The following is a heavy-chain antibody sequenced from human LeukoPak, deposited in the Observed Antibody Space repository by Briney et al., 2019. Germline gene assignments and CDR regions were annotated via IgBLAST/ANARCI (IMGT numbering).Heavy chain of an antibody. CDR3: ARDSYSYGPFDY. CDR1: RFTASSNY. D-gene: IGHD5-18*01. V-gene: IGHV3-53*01. Sequence: GGSLRLSSAASRFTASSNYMSSVRAAPGKRLEWGSVIYSGGSTYYAASVTGRFTISRDNSKNTLYLQMNSLRAEDTAVYYCARDSYSYGPFDYWGQGTLVTVSS. CDR2: IYSGGST. J-gene: IGHJ4*02.